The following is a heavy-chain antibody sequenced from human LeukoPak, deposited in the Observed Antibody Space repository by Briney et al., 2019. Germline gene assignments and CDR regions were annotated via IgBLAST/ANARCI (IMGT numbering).Heavy chain of an antibody. J-gene: IGHJ1*01. Sequence: LGEPLKISCKGSGYSFTSYWIGWVRQMHGKGLGWMGIIYPGDSDTRYSPSFQGQVTISADKSISTAYLQWSSLKASDTAMYYCARQDIVVVTATPAEYFQHWGQGTLVTVSS. CDR1: GYSFTSYW. CDR2: IYPGDSDT. D-gene: IGHD2-21*02. CDR3: ARQDIVVVTATPAEYFQH. V-gene: IGHV5-51*01.